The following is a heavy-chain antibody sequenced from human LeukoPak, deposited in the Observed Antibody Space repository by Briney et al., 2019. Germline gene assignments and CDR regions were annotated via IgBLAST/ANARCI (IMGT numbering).Heavy chain of an antibody. CDR1: GYTFTGYY. D-gene: IGHD6-19*01. Sequence: ASVKVSCKASGYTFTGYYMHWVRQAPGQGLEWMGWINPNSGGTNYAQKFQGRVTMTRDTSISTAYMELSSLRSEDTAVYYCARATSVAGTTGIGYWGQGTLVTVSS. J-gene: IGHJ4*02. CDR3: ARATSVAGTTGIGY. V-gene: IGHV1-2*02. CDR2: INPNSGGT.